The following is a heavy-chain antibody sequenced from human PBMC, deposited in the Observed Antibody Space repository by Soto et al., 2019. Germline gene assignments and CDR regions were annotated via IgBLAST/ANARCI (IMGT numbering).Heavy chain of an antibody. CDR2: ISGSGDRT. J-gene: IGHJ5*02. D-gene: IGHD2-2*02. Sequence: EVQVLASGGGLGQPGGSLRLSCAASGFTFSSYAMAWVRQVPGKGLEWVSSISGSGDRTYYADSVKGRFTISRDNSKNTLSLQMNRLRAEDTALYYCARGPYTDSSEWFDPWGQGTLVTVSS. CDR3: ARGPYTDSSEWFDP. CDR1: GFTFSSYA. V-gene: IGHV3-23*01.